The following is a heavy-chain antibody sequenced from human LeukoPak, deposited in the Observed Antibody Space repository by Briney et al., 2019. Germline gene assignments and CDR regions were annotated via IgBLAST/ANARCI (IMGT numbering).Heavy chain of an antibody. Sequence: PSETLSLTCTVSGGSISSGGYYWGWIRQPPGKGLEWIGSIYYSGSTYYNPSLKSRVTISVDTSKNQFSLKLSSVTAADTAVYYCARLRSYYGSGSYPFDYWGQGTLVTVSS. J-gene: IGHJ4*02. CDR2: IYYSGST. V-gene: IGHV4-39*01. CDR1: GGSISSGGYY. D-gene: IGHD3-10*01. CDR3: ARLRSYYGSGSYPFDY.